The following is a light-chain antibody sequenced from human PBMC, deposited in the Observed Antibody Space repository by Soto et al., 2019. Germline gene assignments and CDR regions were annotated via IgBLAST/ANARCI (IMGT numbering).Light chain of an antibody. CDR3: QQVKSYPIT. Sequence: DIQLTQSPSFLSASVGDRVTITCRASQAISSYLDWYQQKPGKAPKLLIYGASTLHSGVPPAFSGSGSGTQLTLTISSLQPEDFATDYCQQVKSYPITFGQGTRLEIK. CDR2: GAS. CDR1: QAISSY. V-gene: IGKV1-9*01. J-gene: IGKJ5*01.